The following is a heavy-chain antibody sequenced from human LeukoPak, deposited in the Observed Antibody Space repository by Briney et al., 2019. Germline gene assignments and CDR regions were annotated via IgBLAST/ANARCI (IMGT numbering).Heavy chain of an antibody. J-gene: IGHJ2*01. CDR2: IYYSGTGS. V-gene: IGHV4-59*08. CDR1: GGSSRNYY. Sequence: SETLSLTCTVSGGSSRNYYWSWIRQPPGKGLEWIGYIYYSGTGSNYNPYLKSRVTISVDTSKNQFFLKLTSVAAADTAVYYCARQTSWYFDLWGRGTLVTVSS. CDR3: ARQTSWYFDL.